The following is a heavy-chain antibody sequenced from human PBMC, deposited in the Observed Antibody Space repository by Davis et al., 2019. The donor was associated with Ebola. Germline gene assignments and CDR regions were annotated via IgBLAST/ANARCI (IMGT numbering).Heavy chain of an antibody. J-gene: IGHJ4*02. CDR1: GFRFSAYW. Sequence: GRSLRLSCEASGFRFSAYWMTWVRHIPGKGLEWVANIKPDESEKYFVDSAKGRFTISRDNSQNTLYLQMTSLGVEDTAVYYCVKPYRTSWFFPYWGQGTLVTVSP. CDR3: VKPYRTSWFFPY. CDR2: IKPDESEK. V-gene: IGHV3-7*01. D-gene: IGHD6-6*01.